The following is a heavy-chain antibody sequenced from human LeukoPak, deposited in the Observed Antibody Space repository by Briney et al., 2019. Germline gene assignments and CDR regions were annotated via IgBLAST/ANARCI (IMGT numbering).Heavy chain of an antibody. V-gene: IGHV3-48*03. J-gene: IGHJ6*04. D-gene: IGHD3-10*02. CDR1: GFTFSNYA. CDR3: AELGITMIGGV. CDR2: ISSSGSTI. Sequence: GGSLRLSCAASGFTFSNYAMSWVRQAPGKGLEWVSYISSSGSTIYHADSVKGRFTISRDNAKNSLYLQMNSLRAEDTAVYYCAELGITMIGGVWGKGTTVTIFS.